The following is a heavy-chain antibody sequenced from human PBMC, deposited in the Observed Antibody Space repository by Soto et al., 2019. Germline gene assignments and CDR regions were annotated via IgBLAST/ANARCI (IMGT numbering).Heavy chain of an antibody. J-gene: IGHJ4*02. CDR1: GGSFSGYY. CDR2: INHSGST. CDR3: ARGGLFWSGYSFDY. V-gene: IGHV4-34*01. D-gene: IGHD3-3*01. Sequence: PSETLSLTCAVYGGSFSGYYWSWIRQPPGKGLEWIGEINHSGSTNYNPSLKSRVTISVDTSKNQFSLKLSSVTAADTAVYYCARGGLFWSGYSFDYWGQGTLVTVSS.